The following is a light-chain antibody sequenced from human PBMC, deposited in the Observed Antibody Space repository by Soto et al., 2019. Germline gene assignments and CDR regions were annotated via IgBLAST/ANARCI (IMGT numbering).Light chain of an antibody. CDR1: SSDIGGYNY. CDR3: SSYTSCTEVIGGGTVI. Sequence: QSALTQPASVSGSPGQSITISCTGTSSDIGGYNYVSWYQQHPDKAPKLLIYGVNNRPSGVSNRFSGSQSGNTASLTISGLQADDEADYYCSSYTSCTEVIGGGTVIFGGGTKLTVL. V-gene: IGLV2-14*01. CDR2: GVN. J-gene: IGLJ2*01.